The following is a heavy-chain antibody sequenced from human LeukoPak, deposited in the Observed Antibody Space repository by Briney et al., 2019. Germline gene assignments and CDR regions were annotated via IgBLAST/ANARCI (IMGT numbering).Heavy chain of an antibody. CDR3: ATSASSDWSNWFDP. V-gene: IGHV4-39*01. J-gene: IGHJ5*02. Sequence: TSETLSLTCTVSGGSISSGSYHWSWIRQPPGKGLDWIRSIYYTGSTYYNPSLKSRVTISVDTSKNQFSLELSSVTAADTAVYYCATSASSDWSNWFDPWGQGTVVTVSS. CDR2: IYYTGST. CDR1: GGSISSGSYH. D-gene: IGHD6-13*01.